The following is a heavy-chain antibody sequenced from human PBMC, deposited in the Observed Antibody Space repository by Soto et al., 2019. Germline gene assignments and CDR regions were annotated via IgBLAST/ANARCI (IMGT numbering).Heavy chain of an antibody. CDR3: AKGGYSSSWSRSGYYYGIDV. CDR2: NSGSGGST. V-gene: IGHV3-23*01. Sequence: EGTLRLSCAACGFTFSSNARSWVRQPPGEGLEWVSANSGSGGSTYYEDSVKDQFTISRDNSKNTLYLQMNSLRAEDTAVYYCAKGGYSSSWSRSGYYYGIDVWGQGTTVTVSS. D-gene: IGHD6-13*01. CDR1: GFTFSSNA. J-gene: IGHJ6*02.